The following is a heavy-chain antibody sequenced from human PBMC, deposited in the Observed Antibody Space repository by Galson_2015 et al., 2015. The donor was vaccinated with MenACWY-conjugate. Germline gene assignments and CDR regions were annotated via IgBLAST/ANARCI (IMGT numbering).Heavy chain of an antibody. Sequence: SLRLSCAASGGNFNSYAMTWVRQAPGKGLEWVSSINANGDNAHYLDSVTGRFFTSRDKSTNTLFLQMNGLTTEDTAVYYCFLVETGGRVYRGRGVLVTVPS. CDR3: FLVETGGRVY. V-gene: IGHV3-23*01. CDR1: GGNFNSYA. J-gene: IGHJ4*02. D-gene: IGHD5-18*01. CDR2: INANGDNA.